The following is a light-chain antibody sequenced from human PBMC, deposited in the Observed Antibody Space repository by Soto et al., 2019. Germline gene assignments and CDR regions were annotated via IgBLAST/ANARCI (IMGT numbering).Light chain of an antibody. CDR2: CAS. V-gene: IGKV3-15*01. Sequence: EVVVTQSPATLSVSPGERVTLSCRASQSVDSDVAWFQHKPGQAPRLLIYCASTRAAGIPGRFSGSGYETDFTFTISSLEPEDSATYFCQQYNTWVRGTFGQGTKLEIK. CDR1: QSVDSD. CDR3: QQYNTWVRGT. J-gene: IGKJ2*01.